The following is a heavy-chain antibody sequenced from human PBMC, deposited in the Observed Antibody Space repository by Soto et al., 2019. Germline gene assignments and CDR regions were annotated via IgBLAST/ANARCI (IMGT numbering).Heavy chain of an antibody. CDR1: GFTFSSYG. CDR2: ISYDGSNK. J-gene: IGHJ6*02. D-gene: IGHD4-17*01. Sequence: QVQLVESGGGVVQPGRSLRLSCAASGFTFSSYGMHWVRQAPGKGLEWVAVISYDGSNKYYADCVKGRFTISRDNSKNTLYLQMNSLRAEDTAVYYCAKEYDPYGGDYYYGMDVWGQGTTVTVSS. V-gene: IGHV3-30*18. CDR3: AKEYDPYGGDYYYGMDV.